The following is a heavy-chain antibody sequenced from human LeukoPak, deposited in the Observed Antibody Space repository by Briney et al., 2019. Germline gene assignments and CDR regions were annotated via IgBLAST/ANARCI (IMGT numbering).Heavy chain of an antibody. CDR1: EFTFSSYW. V-gene: IGHV3-7*03. CDR3: EIAAAGRAY. Sequence: PGGSLRLSCAASEFTFSSYWLSWVRQAPGKGLERVANIKQDGSEKYYVDSVKGRFTISRDNAKNSLYLQMNSLRAEDTAVYYCEIAAAGRAYWGQGTLVTVSS. J-gene: IGHJ4*02. D-gene: IGHD6-13*01. CDR2: IKQDGSEK.